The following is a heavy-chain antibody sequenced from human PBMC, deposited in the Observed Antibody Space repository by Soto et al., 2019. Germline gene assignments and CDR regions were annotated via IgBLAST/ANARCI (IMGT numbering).Heavy chain of an antibody. CDR1: GGFFSGYH. Sequence: SEDLSPPHAVSGGFFSGYHWSWGRPHPGKGLEWIGYIYYSGSTYYNPSLKSRVTISVDTSKNQFSLKLSSVTAADTAVYYCARLPTPYQLPDPWGQGTLVTVSS. CDR2: IYYSGST. CDR3: ARLPTPYQLPDP. D-gene: IGHD2-2*01. V-gene: IGHV4-31*11. J-gene: IGHJ5*02.